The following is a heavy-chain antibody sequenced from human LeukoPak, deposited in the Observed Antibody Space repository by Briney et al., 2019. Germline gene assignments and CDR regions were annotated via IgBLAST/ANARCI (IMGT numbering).Heavy chain of an antibody. CDR1: GYTFTSYA. J-gene: IGHJ6*02. CDR3: ASFPLPPSPFYYYAMDV. V-gene: IGHV7-4-1*02. Sequence: ASVKVSCKASGYTFTSYAMNWVRQAPGQGLEWMGWINTNTGNPTYAQGFTGRFLFSFDTSVSTAYLQISSLTAEHTAVYYCASFPLPPSPFYYYAMDVWGQGTPVTVSS. CDR2: INTNTGNP.